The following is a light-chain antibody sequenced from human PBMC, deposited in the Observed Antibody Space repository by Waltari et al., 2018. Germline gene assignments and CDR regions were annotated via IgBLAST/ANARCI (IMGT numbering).Light chain of an antibody. Sequence: DTVMTQSPDSLAGSLCARATINCKSSQSVFYNSNNKNYLAWYQQKAGQPPKLLIYWASSRESGVPDRFSGSVSGTDFTLTISSLQAEDVAVYYCQQYYTAPYSFGQGTKLEIK. J-gene: IGKJ2*03. CDR1: QSVFYNSNNKNY. V-gene: IGKV4-1*01. CDR3: QQYYTAPYS. CDR2: WAS.